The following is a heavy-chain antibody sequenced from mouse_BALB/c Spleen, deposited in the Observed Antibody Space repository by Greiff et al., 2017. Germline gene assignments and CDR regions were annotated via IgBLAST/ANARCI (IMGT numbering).Heavy chain of an antibody. CDR3: ARGYYGYLAY. Sequence: DVQLVESGGGLVQPGGSRKLSCAASGFTFSSFGMHWVRQAPEKGLEWVAYISSGSSTIYYADTVKGRFTISRDNPKNTLFLQMTSLRSEDTAMYYCARGYYGYLAYWGQGTLVTVSA. CDR1: GFTFSSFG. J-gene: IGHJ3*01. V-gene: IGHV5-17*02. CDR2: ISSGSSTI. D-gene: IGHD1-2*01.